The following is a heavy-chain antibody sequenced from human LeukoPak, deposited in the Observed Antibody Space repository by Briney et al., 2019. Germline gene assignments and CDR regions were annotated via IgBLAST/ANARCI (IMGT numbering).Heavy chain of an antibody. Sequence: GASVKVSCKASGGTFSSYAISWVRQAPGQGLGWMGGIIPIFGTANYAQKLQGGVTMTTDTSTSTAYMGLRSLRSDDTAVYYCARVERLELLDAFDIWGQGTMVTVSS. D-gene: IGHD1-7*01. J-gene: IGHJ3*02. V-gene: IGHV1-69*05. CDR3: ARVERLELLDAFDI. CDR1: GGTFSSYA. CDR2: IIPIFGTA.